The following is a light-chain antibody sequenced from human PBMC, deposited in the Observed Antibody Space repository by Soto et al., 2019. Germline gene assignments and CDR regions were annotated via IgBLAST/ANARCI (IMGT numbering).Light chain of an antibody. CDR2: LAS. CDR1: QSISYF. J-gene: IGKJ2*04. Sequence: DIQMTQSPSSLSASVGDRVTITCRASQSISYFINWYQQKPGKAPKFLIYLASTLQSGVPSRFSGSGSGTDFTLTISNLQPEDSATYYCQQSYSAPRSFGQGTKLEIK. V-gene: IGKV1-39*01. CDR3: QQSYSAPRS.